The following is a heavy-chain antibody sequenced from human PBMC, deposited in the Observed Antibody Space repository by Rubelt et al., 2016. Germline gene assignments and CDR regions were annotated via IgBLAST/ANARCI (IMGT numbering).Heavy chain of an antibody. J-gene: IGHJ4*02. V-gene: IGHV3-53*01. Sequence: EVQLVESGGGLIQPGGSLRLSCAASGFIVSSNYMSWVRQAPGKGLEWVSVIYSGGSTYYADSVKGRFTISRAKSKKEVDLQRNSRRDEDRAVYYCAGCPRFGEFDYWGQGTLVTVSS. D-gene: IGHD3-10*01. CDR1: GFIVSSNY. CDR3: AGCPRFGEFDY. CDR2: IYSGGST.